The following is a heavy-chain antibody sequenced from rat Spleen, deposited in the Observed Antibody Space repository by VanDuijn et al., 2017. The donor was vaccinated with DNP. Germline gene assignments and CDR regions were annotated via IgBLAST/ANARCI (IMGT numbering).Heavy chain of an antibody. CDR2: ISHSDGTT. V-gene: IGHV5-7*01. J-gene: IGHJ2*01. Sequence: EVQLVESGGGLVQPGRSLKLSCATSGFTFSDYDMAWVRQAPKKGLEWVAIISHSDGTTYYSDSVRGRFTISRDNAQSSLQLQMNSLKSEDTATYYCAREQHFHFDYWGQGVTVTVSS. CDR3: AREQHFHFDY. D-gene: IGHD1-10*01. CDR1: GFTFSDYD.